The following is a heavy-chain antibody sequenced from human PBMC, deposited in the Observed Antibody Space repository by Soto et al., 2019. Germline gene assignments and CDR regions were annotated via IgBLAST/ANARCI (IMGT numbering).Heavy chain of an antibody. CDR2: IIPIFGTA. J-gene: IGHJ4*02. CDR3: ARDDRRSSATAY. V-gene: IGHV1-69*13. Sequence: SVKVSCKASGGTFSSYAISWVRQAPGQGLEWMGGIIPIFGTANYAQKFQGRVTITADESTSTAYMELSSLRSEDTAVYYCARDDRRSSATAYWGQGTMVTVSS. CDR1: GGTFSSYA. D-gene: IGHD1-26*01.